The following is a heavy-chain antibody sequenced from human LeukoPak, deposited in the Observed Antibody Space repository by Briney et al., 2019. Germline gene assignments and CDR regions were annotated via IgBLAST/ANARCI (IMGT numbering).Heavy chain of an antibody. V-gene: IGHV3-53*05. CDR1: GFSVSSNY. CDR3: ARDQSHYSNYPGSDY. CDR2: IYSGGHI. Sequence: GGSLRLSCAASGFSVSSNYMSWVRQTPGKGLEWVSGIYSGGHIYYADSVKGRFTISRDNSKNTLYLQMNSLRADDTAVYYCARDQSHYSNYPGSDYWGQGTLVTVSS. D-gene: IGHD4-11*01. J-gene: IGHJ4*02.